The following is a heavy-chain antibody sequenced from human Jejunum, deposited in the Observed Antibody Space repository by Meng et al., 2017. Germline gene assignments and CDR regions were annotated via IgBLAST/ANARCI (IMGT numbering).Heavy chain of an antibody. CDR3: AREIRGSDTSHYLYGLDV. J-gene: IGHJ6*02. D-gene: IGHD2-21*01. CDR2: IGTVSDT. CDR1: GFTFSNYD. Sequence: GGSLRLSCAVSGFTFSNYDMHWVRQAPGKGLEWVSAIGTVSDTYYLGSVKGRFTISRDNARNSLFLQMNSLSAGDTAIYYCAREIRGSDTSHYLYGLDVWGPGTMVTVSS. V-gene: IGHV3-13*01.